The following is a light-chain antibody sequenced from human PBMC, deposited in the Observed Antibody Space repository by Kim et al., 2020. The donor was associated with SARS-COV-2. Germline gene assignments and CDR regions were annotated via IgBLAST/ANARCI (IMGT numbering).Light chain of an antibody. CDR3: SSYAGSNPLV. Sequence: GPSVTLSCTGTSSSVGGYAYVSWYHHHPGKAPILMIFEVSERPSGVPDRFSGSKSGNTASLTVSGLQTEDEADYYCSSYAGSNPLVFGTGTKVTVL. CDR2: EVS. CDR1: SSSVGGYAY. J-gene: IGLJ1*01. V-gene: IGLV2-8*01.